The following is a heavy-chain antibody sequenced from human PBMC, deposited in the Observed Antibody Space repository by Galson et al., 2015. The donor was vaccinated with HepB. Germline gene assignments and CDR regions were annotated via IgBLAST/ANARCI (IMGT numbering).Heavy chain of an antibody. CDR3: ARGAYCGGDCYSGFDY. J-gene: IGHJ4*02. Sequence: SVKVSCKASGGTFSSYAISWVRQAPGQGLEWMGGIIPIFGTANYAQKFQGRVTITADESTSTAYMELSSLRSEDTAVYYRARGAYCGGDCYSGFDYWGQGTLVTVSS. V-gene: IGHV1-69*13. D-gene: IGHD2-21*01. CDR1: GGTFSSYA. CDR2: IIPIFGTA.